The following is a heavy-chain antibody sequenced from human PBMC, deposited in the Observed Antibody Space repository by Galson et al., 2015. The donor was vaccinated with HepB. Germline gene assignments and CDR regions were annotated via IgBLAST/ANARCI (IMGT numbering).Heavy chain of an antibody. D-gene: IGHD3-9*01. J-gene: IGHJ4*02. CDR2: ISSSSSYT. Sequence: SLRLSCAASGFTFSDYYMSWIRQAPGKGLEWVSYISSSSSYTNYADSVRGRFTISRDNAKNSLYLQMNSLRAEDTAVYYCARVWSLGEGYFDWVYYFDYWGQGTLVTVSS. CDR1: GFTFSDYY. CDR3: ARVWSLGEGYFDWVYYFDY. V-gene: IGHV3-11*05.